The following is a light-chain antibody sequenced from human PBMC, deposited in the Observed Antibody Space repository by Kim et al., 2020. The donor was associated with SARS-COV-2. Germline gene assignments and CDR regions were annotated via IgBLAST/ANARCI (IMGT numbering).Light chain of an antibody. V-gene: IGKV3D-15*01. CDR3: QQYYHLVT. CDR1: QSVSSY. Sequence: EIVMTQSPATLSLSQGERVTLSCRASQSVSSYLAWYQQKPGQAPRVLIYDASTRASGIPARFSGSGSGTEFTLSISSLQSEDFAVYYCQQYYHLVTFGGGTKVDIK. CDR2: DAS. J-gene: IGKJ4*01.